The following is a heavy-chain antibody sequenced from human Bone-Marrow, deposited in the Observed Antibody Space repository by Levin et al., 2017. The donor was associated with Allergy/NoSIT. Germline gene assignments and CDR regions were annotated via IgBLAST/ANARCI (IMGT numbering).Heavy chain of an antibody. V-gene: IGHV1-8*01. Sequence: GESLKISCKASEYTFTNYEISWVRQAPGQGLEWMGWMNPKSGNTGYAQKFQGRVSLTRDTSISTAYMDLSSLTSEDTALYYCARGITVWDSHERRYSRYGMDVWGQGTKVTVSS. D-gene: IGHD2-15*01. CDR3: ARGITVWDSHERRYSRYGMDV. CDR2: MNPKSGNT. CDR1: EYTFTNYE. J-gene: IGHJ6*02.